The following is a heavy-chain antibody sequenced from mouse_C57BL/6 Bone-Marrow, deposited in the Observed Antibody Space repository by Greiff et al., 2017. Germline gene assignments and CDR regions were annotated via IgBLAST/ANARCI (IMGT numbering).Heavy chain of an antibody. Sequence: EVQRVESGGGLVKPGGSLKLSCAASGFTFSSYAMSWVRQTPEKRLEWVATISDGGSYTYYPDKVKGRFTISRDNAKNNLYLQMSHLKSEDTAMYYCARRPITTVVDYWYFDVWGTGTTVTVSS. CDR2: ISDGGSYT. CDR1: GFTFSSYA. J-gene: IGHJ1*03. CDR3: ARRPITTVVDYWYFDV. V-gene: IGHV5-4*03. D-gene: IGHD1-1*01.